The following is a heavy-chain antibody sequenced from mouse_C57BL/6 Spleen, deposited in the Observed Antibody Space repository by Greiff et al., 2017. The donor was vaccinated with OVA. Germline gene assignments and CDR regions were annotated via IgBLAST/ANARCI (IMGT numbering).Heavy chain of an antibody. CDR1: GYTFTSYW. V-gene: IGHV1-69*01. J-gene: IGHJ2*01. CDR2: IDPSDSYT. D-gene: IGHD1-1*01. CDR3: ARIYYDGSSDYFDY. Sequence: QVQLQQPGAELVMPGASVKLSCKASGYTFTSYWMHWVKQRPGQGLEWMGEIDPSDSYTNYNQKFKGKSTLTVDKSSSTAYMQLSSLTSEDSAVYYCARIYYDGSSDYFDYWGQGTTVTVSS.